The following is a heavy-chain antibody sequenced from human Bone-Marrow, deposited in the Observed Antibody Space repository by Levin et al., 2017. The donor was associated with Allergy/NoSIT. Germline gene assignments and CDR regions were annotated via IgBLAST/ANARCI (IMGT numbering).Heavy chain of an antibody. CDR1: GFTFDNYA. D-gene: IGHD6-19*01. CDR3: AKDLGGSGWKPTNHY. J-gene: IGHJ4*02. CDR2: ISGSGASI. V-gene: IGHV3-23*01. Sequence: PGESLKISCAASGFTFDNYAMSWVRQAPGKGLEWVSSISGSGASIYYADSVKGRFTISRDNSKRTLYLQMNSLSPEDTAVYYCAKDLGGSGWKPTNHYWGQGTLVTVSS.